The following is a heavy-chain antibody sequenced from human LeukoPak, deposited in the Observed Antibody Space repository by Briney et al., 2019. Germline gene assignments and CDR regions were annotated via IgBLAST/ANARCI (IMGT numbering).Heavy chain of an antibody. Sequence: SETLSLTCAVYGGSFSGYYWSWIRQPPGKGLEWIGEINHSGSTNYNPSLKSRVTISVDTSKNQFSLKLNSVTAADTAVYYCARSHGSGSYYNLNDYWGQGTLVTVSS. CDR2: INHSGST. J-gene: IGHJ4*02. D-gene: IGHD3-10*01. V-gene: IGHV4-34*01. CDR3: ARSHGSGSYYNLNDY. CDR1: GGSFSGYY.